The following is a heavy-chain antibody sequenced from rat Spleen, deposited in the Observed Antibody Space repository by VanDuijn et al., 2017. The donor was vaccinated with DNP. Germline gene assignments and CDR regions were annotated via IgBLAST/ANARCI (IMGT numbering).Heavy chain of an antibody. CDR3: TTDFERGY. J-gene: IGHJ2*01. CDR2: ISASGGST. D-gene: IGHD1-11*01. V-gene: IGHV5-27*01. Sequence: EVQLVESGGGLVQPGRSLKLSCAASGFTFSNYYVAWVRQAPKKGLEWVATISASGGSTYYRDSVKGRFTISRVNAQSTLYLQMDSLRSEDTATYYCTTDFERGYWGQGVMVTVSS. CDR1: GFTFSNYY.